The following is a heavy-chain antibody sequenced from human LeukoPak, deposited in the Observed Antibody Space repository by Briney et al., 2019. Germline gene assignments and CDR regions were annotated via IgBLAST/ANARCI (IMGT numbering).Heavy chain of an antibody. CDR1: GGSFSGYY. Sequence: SETLSLTCAVYGGSFSGYYWSWIRQLPGKGLEWIGEINHSGSTNYNPSLKSRVTISVDTSKNQFSLKLSSVTAADTAVYYCASLYSRRYSGSYRSFDYWGQGTLVTVSS. J-gene: IGHJ4*02. CDR3: ASLYSRRYSGSYRSFDY. V-gene: IGHV4-34*01. CDR2: INHSGST. D-gene: IGHD1-26*01.